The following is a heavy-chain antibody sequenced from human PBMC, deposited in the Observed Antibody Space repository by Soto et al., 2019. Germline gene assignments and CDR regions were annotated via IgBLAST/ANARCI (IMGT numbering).Heavy chain of an antibody. J-gene: IGHJ2*01. CDR1: GFTFSSYW. D-gene: IGHD2-2*02. Sequence: EVQLVESGGGLVQPGGSLRLSCAASGFTFSSYWMHWGRQAPGKGLVWVSRINSDGSSTSYADSVKGRFTISRDNAKNTLYLQMNSLRAEDTAVYYCARLYGVYWYFDLWGRGTLVTVSS. V-gene: IGHV3-74*01. CDR3: ARLYGVYWYFDL. CDR2: INSDGSST.